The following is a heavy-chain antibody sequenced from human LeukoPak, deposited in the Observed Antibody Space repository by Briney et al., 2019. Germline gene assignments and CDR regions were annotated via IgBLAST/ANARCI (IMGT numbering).Heavy chain of an antibody. D-gene: IGHD2-2*01. Sequence: VASVKVSCKASGYTFTGYYMHWVRQAPGQGLEWMGWINPNSGGTNYAQKFQGWVTMTRDTSISTAYMELSRLRSDDTAVYYCASLRTSGYDAFDIWGQGTMVTVSS. J-gene: IGHJ3*02. CDR1: GYTFTGYY. V-gene: IGHV1-2*04. CDR3: ASLRTSGYDAFDI. CDR2: INPNSGGT.